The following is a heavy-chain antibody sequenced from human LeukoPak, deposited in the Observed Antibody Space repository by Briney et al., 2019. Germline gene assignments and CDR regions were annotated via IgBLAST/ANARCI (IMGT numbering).Heavy chain of an antibody. CDR2: ISSSSSYI. J-gene: IGHJ3*02. CDR1: GSTFSSYS. Sequence: GGSLRLSCAASGSTFSSYSMNWVRQAPGKGLEWVSSISSSSSYIYYADSVKGRFTISRDNAKNSLYLQMNSLRAEDTAVYYCASRRGYYDSSGYSNDAFDIWGQGTMVTVSS. CDR3: ASRRGYYDSSGYSNDAFDI. V-gene: IGHV3-21*01. D-gene: IGHD3-22*01.